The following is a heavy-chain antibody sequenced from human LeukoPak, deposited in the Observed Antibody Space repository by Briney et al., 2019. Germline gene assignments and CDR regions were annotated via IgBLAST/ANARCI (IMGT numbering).Heavy chain of an antibody. J-gene: IGHJ3*02. Sequence: ASVKVSCKASGFTFTSSAVQWVRQARGQRLEWMGWIVVGSGDTSYAQKFQERVTITRDMSTSTAYMELSSLTSEDTAVYYCARDSRDGYNPGAFDIWGQGTMVTVSS. CDR2: IVVGSGDT. D-gene: IGHD5-24*01. CDR1: GFTFTSSA. V-gene: IGHV1-58*01. CDR3: ARDSRDGYNPGAFDI.